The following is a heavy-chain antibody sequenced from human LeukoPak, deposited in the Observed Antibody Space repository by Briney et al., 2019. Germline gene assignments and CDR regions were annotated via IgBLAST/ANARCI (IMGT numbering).Heavy chain of an antibody. J-gene: IGHJ4*02. CDR1: GYTFTSYG. CDR2: ISAYNGNT. Sequence: ASVKVSFKASGYTFTSYGISWVRQAPGQGLEWMGWISAYNGNTNFAQKLKGRVTMTTDTSTSTAYMDLRSLRSDDTAVYYCARDQAATNTQVRFCLDWGQGTLVTVSS. D-gene: IGHD3-9*01. V-gene: IGHV1-18*01. CDR3: ARDQAATNTQVRFCLD.